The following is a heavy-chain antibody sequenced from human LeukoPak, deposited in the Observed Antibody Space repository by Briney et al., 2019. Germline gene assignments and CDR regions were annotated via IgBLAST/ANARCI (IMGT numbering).Heavy chain of an antibody. CDR3: ARGARYYDILTGPYYFDY. V-gene: IGHV4-34*01. D-gene: IGHD3-9*01. J-gene: IGHJ4*02. CDR1: GGSFSGYY. CDR2: INHSGST. Sequence: SETLSLTCAVYGGSFSGYYWSWLRQPPGKGLEWIGEINHSGSTNYNPSLKSRVTISVDTSKNQFSLKLSSVTAADTAVYYCARGARYYDILTGPYYFDYWGQGTLVTVSS.